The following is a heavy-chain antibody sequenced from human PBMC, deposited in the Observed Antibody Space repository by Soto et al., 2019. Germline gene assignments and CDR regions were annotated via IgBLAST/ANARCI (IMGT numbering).Heavy chain of an antibody. D-gene: IGHD2-2*01. CDR1: GGTFSSYA. CDR2: IIPIFGTA. Sequence: QVQLVQSGAEVKKPGSSVKVSCKASGGTFSSYAISWVRQAPGQGLEWMGGIIPIFGTANYAQKFQGRVTITAAESTSTAYMELSSLRSEDTAVYYCAREGDIVVVPAAISPGHRPLYGMAVWGQGTTVTVSS. CDR3: AREGDIVVVPAAISPGHRPLYGMAV. J-gene: IGHJ6*02. V-gene: IGHV1-69*01.